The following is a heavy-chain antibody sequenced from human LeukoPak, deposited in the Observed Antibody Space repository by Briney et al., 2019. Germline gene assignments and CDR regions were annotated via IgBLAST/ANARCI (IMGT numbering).Heavy chain of an antibody. V-gene: IGHV3-11*06. Sequence: GGSLRLSCEASGFTFSNYYMSWVRQAPGKGLEWVAYISSSSSYTNYAHTVKGRFTISRDKAKNTLYLQLRSLRAEDTAVHDCARGKPEYSRRWYYFDYWGQGNPGTVSS. D-gene: IGHD6-13*01. J-gene: IGHJ4*02. CDR3: ARGKPEYSRRWYYFDY. CDR2: ISSSSSYT. CDR1: GFTFSNYY.